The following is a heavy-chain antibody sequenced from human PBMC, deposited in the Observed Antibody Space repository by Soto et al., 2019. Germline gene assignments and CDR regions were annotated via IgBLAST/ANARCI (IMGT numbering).Heavy chain of an antibody. D-gene: IGHD6-19*01. CDR3: ATRAAVPGTD. J-gene: IGHJ4*02. CDR1: GFTFSSYW. CDR2: INQDGNAK. V-gene: IGHV3-7*01. Sequence: GGSLRLSCAAPGFTFSSYWMSWVRQAPGKGLEWVANINQDGNAKYYVDSVKGRFTISRDNAKNSLHLQMNSLRAEDTAIYYCATRAAVPGTDWGQGTLVTVSS.